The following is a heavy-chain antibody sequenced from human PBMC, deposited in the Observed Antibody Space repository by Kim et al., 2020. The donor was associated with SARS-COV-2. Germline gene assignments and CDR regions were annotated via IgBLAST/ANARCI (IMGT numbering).Heavy chain of an antibody. Sequence: GGSLRLSCTVSGFTFSNYAMNWVRQAPGKGLEWVSSISGSGGSTFYADSVKGRFTISRDNSKNTLYLQMHSLRAEDTALYYCAKDLVDNGGWYGPGVYFDYWGEGSRVTVSS. CDR3: AKDLVDNGGWYGPGVYFDY. V-gene: IGHV3-23*01. J-gene: IGHJ4*02. CDR2: ISGSGGST. CDR1: GFTFSNYA. D-gene: IGHD6-19*01.